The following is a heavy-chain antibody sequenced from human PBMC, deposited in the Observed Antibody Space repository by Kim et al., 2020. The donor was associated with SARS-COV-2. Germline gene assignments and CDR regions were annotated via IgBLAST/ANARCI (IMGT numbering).Heavy chain of an antibody. Sequence: ADSVKGRFTISRDNAKNSLYLQMNSLRAEDTALYYCAKDSGYDSGYGMDVWGQGTTVTVSS. D-gene: IGHD5-12*01. J-gene: IGHJ6*02. V-gene: IGHV3-9*01. CDR3: AKDSGYDSGYGMDV.